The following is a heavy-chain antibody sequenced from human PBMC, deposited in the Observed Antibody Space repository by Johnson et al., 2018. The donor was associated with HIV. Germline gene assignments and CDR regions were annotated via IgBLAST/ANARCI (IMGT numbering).Heavy chain of an antibody. D-gene: IGHD3-9*01. Sequence: VQLVESGGGLVQPGGSLRLSCAASGFIFSSYDMHWVRQTTGKGLEWISGIGSSGDTFYPGSVKGRFTISRANAKNSLDLQMNSLRAGDTGVYYCARAGDYDVLTGSLLRGTFDVWGQGTMVTVSS. CDR2: IGSSGDT. J-gene: IGHJ3*01. CDR3: ARAGDYDVLTGSLLRGTFDV. CDR1: GFIFSSYD. V-gene: IGHV3-13*01.